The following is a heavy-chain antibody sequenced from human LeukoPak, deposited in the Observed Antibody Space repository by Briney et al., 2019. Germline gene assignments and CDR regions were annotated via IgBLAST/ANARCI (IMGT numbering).Heavy chain of an antibody. J-gene: IGHJ4*02. CDR3: ARGGLLDSSSWSFDH. V-gene: IGHV1-69*05. CDR2: IIPIFGTA. D-gene: IGHD6-13*01. Sequence: SVKVSCKASGGTFSSYAISWVRQAPGQGLEWMGGIIPIFGTANYAQKFQGRVTITTDESTSTAYMELSSLRSEDTAVYYCARGGLLDSSSWSFDHWGQGTLVTVSS. CDR1: GGTFSSYA.